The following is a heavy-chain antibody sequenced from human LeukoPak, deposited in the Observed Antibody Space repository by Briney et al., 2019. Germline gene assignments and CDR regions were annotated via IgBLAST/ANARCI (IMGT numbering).Heavy chain of an antibody. CDR1: GGSISSSSYY. D-gene: IGHD6-19*01. CDR3: ATPGYSSGWYLS. CDR2: IYYSGST. J-gene: IGHJ5*02. Sequence: SETLSLTCTVSGGSISSSSYYWGWIRQPPGKGLEWIGSIYYSGSTYYNPSLKSRVTISVDTSKNQFSLKLSSVAAADTAVYYCATPGYSSGWYLSWGQGTLVTVSS. V-gene: IGHV4-39*01.